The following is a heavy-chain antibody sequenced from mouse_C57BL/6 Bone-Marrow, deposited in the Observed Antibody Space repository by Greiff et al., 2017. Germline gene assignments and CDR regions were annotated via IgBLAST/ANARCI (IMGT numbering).Heavy chain of an antibody. Sequence: QVQLKESGPGLVAPSQSLSITCTVSGFSLTSYAISWVRQPPGKGLEWLGVIWTGGGTNYNSALKSRLSISKDNSKSQVFLKMNSLQTDETARYYCARNSPATYYDVCYAMDYWGQGTSVTVSS. CDR2: IWTGGGT. D-gene: IGHD2-4*01. CDR1: GFSLTSYA. V-gene: IGHV2-9-1*01. J-gene: IGHJ4*01. CDR3: ARNSPATYYDVCYAMDY.